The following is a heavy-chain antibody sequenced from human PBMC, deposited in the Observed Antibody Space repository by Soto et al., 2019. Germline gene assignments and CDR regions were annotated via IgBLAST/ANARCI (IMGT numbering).Heavy chain of an antibody. CDR3: ARDRFSKSEYQYGMDV. CDR1: VFTVSSNY. J-gene: IGHJ6*01. V-gene: IGHV3-53*01. CDR2: IYSDGTT. D-gene: IGHD2-2*01. Sequence: GSLRLSCASSVFTVSSNYMTCVRHSPGKGLEWVSVIYSDGTTYYADSVKGRFTISRDNSKNTLYLQMNSLRAEDTAVYYCARDRFSKSEYQYGMDVWGQRTIVTVSS.